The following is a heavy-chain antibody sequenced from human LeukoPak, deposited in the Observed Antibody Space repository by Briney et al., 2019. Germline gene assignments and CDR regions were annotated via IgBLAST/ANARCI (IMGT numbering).Heavy chain of an antibody. D-gene: IGHD3-3*01. CDR3: ARVGYYDFWSGPTKYYYYMDV. J-gene: IGHJ6*03. CDR2: ISAYNGNT. CDR1: GYTFTSYG. Sequence: GASVKVSCKASGYTFTSYGISWVRQAPGQGLEWMGWISAYNGNTNCAQKLQGRVTMTADTSTSTAYMELRSLRSDDTAVYYCARVGYYDFWSGPTKYYYYMDVWGKGTTVTVSS. V-gene: IGHV1-18*01.